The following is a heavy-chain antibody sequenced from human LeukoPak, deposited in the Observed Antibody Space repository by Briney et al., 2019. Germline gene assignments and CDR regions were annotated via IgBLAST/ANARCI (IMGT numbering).Heavy chain of an antibody. Sequence: PSETLSLTCAVSGGSITSDYWSWIRQPPGRRLEWLGFISHSGSSNNNPSLKSRVTMSVDTSKTQFSLRLSSVTAADTAIYYCARVRGAVDALGWFDPWGQGTLVTVSS. CDR2: ISHSGSS. V-gene: IGHV4-59*01. CDR3: ARVRGAVDALGWFDP. D-gene: IGHD1-26*01. CDR1: GGSITSDY. J-gene: IGHJ5*02.